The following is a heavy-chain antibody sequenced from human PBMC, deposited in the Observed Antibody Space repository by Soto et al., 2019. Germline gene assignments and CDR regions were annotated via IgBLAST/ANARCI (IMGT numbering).Heavy chain of an antibody. CDR3: ARAPIVGATRCYYYYGMDV. CDR2: INHSGST. V-gene: IGHV4-34*01. D-gene: IGHD1-26*01. Sequence: QVQLQQWGAGLLKPSETLSLTCAVYGGSFSGYYSSWIRQPPGKGLEWIGEINHSGSTNYNPSLKSRVTISVDTSKNQFSLKLSSVTAADTAVYYCARAPIVGATRCYYYYGMDVWGQGTTVTVSS. J-gene: IGHJ6*02. CDR1: GGSFSGYY.